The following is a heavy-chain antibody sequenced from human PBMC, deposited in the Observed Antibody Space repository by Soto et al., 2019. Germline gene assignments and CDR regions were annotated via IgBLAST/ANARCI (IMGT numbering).Heavy chain of an antibody. J-gene: IGHJ6*02. CDR1: GFTFSSYA. V-gene: IGHV3-23*01. D-gene: IGHD5-18*01. CDR2: ISGSGGST. CDR3: AKDGGYSYGYSPRYYYGMDV. Sequence: EVQLLESGGGLVQPGGSLRLSCAASGFTFSSYAMSWVRQAPGKGLEWVSAISGSGGSTYYADSVKGRFTISRDNSQNTLYLQMNSLRAEDTAVYYCAKDGGYSYGYSPRYYYGMDVWGQGTTVTVSS.